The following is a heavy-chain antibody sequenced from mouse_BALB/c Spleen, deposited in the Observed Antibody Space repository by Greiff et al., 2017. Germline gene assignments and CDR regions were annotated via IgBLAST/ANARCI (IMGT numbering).Heavy chain of an antibody. J-gene: IGHJ2*01. CDR3: ARFGYDGYYYFDY. V-gene: IGHV5-6-5*01. CDR1: GFTFSSYA. D-gene: IGHD2-3*01. CDR2: ISSGGST. Sequence: EVKVVESGGGLVKPGGSLKLSCAASGFTFSSYAMSWVRQTPEKRLEWVASISSGGSTYYPDSVKGRFTISRDNARNILYLQMSSLRSEDTAMYYCARFGYDGYYYFDYWGQGTTLTVSS.